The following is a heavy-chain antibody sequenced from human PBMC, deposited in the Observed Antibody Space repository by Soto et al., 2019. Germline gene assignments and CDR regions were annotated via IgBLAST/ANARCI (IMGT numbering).Heavy chain of an antibody. J-gene: IGHJ4*02. CDR1: GFTFSSYS. Sequence: EVQLVESGGGLVQPGGSLRLSCAASGFTFSSYSMNWVRQTPGKGLEWVSYISSGGVTIYYADSVKGRFTVSRDNAKDSLYLQMNSLRAEDTAVDYCARNLYCSGGSCPWGYWGQGTLVTVSS. D-gene: IGHD2-15*01. V-gene: IGHV3-48*01. CDR2: ISSGGVTI. CDR3: ARNLYCSGGSCPWGY.